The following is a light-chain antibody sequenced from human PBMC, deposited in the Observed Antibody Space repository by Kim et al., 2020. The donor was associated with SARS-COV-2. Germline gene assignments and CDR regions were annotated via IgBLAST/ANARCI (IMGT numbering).Light chain of an antibody. CDR1: SSNIGSTF. CDR2: RNN. J-gene: IGLJ2*01. CDR3: ASWDDSLSGVL. Sequence: GQRVPISCSGSSSNIGSTFVYWYQHLPGTAPKLLIYRNNQRPSGVPDRFSGSKSGTSASLAISGLRSEDEADYYCASWDDSLSGVLFGGGTQLTVL. V-gene: IGLV1-47*01.